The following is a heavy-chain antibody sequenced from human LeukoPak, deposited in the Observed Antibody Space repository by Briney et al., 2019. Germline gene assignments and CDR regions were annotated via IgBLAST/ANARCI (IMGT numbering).Heavy chain of an antibody. CDR1: GFTFSSYA. Sequence: GGSLRLSCAASGFTFSSYAMRWVRRAPGKGLEWVSAISGSGGSTYYADSVKGPFTISRDNSKNTLYLQMTSLRAEHTAIYYCAKDRTKSDFWSGYYFGFSPSDAFDIWGQGTMVTVSS. V-gene: IGHV3-23*01. J-gene: IGHJ3*02. CDR3: AKDRTKSDFWSGYYFGFSPSDAFDI. CDR2: ISGSGGST. D-gene: IGHD3-3*01.